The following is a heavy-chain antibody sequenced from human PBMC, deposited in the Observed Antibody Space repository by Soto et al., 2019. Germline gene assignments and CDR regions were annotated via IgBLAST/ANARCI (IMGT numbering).Heavy chain of an antibody. V-gene: IGHV3-30*18. J-gene: IGHJ4*02. CDR3: AKDLYRH. Sequence: GGSLRLSCAASGFTFSSYGMHWVRQAPGKGLEWVAVISYDGSNKYYADSVKGRFTISRDNSKNTLYLQMNSLRAEDTAVYYCAKDLYRHWGQGTLVTVSS. CDR2: ISYDGSNK. CDR1: GFTFSSYG.